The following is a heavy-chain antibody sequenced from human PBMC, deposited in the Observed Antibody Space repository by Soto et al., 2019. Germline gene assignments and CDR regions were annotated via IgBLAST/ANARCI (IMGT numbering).Heavy chain of an antibody. V-gene: IGHV6-1*01. CDR3: ARGGASRPFKYYYHYGMDV. CDR1: GDSVASNSAA. D-gene: IGHD6-6*01. Sequence: SQTLSLTCAISGDSVASNSAAWNWIWQSPSRGLEWLGRTYYRSKWYNDYAVSVKSRITINPDTSKNQFSLQLNSVTPEDTAVYYCARGGASRPFKYYYHYGMDVWGQATTVTLS. CDR2: TYYRSKWYN. J-gene: IGHJ6*02.